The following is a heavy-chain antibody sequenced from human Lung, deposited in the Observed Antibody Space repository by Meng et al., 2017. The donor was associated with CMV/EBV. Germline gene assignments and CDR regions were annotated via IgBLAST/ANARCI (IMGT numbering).Heavy chain of an antibody. V-gene: IGHV1-8*01. D-gene: IGHD2-2*02. CDR2: MNTNSGNT. J-gene: IGHJ6*02. CDR3: AREKVLVEASAIGRAKYYYSGMDV. CDR1: GYTFTRYD. Sequence: ASXXVSXKASGYTFTRYDINWVRQAAGQGLEWRGWMNTNSGNTGYAQKFQGRVTMTRNTATGTAYMELRSLKSEDTAVYYCAREKVLVEASAIGRAKYYYSGMDVWXQGNXVTVSS.